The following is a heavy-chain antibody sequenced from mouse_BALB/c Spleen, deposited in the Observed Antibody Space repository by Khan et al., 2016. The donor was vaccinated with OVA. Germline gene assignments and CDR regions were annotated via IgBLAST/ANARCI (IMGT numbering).Heavy chain of an antibody. CDR3: ARRGRYGIFAY. CDR2: IDPSTGYT. V-gene: IGHV1-7*01. D-gene: IGHD2-1*01. Sequence: VKLMESGAELAKPGASVKMSCKASGYTFTTYWMHWVKQRPGQGLVWIGYIDPSTGYTEYNQKFKDKATLTTDKSSSTAYMQLSSLTSEDSAVYYCARRGRYGIFAYWGQGTLGTVSA. CDR1: GYTFTTYW. J-gene: IGHJ3*01.